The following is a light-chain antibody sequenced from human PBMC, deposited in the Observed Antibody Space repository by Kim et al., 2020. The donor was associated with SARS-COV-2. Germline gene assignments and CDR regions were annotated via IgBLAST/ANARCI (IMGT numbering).Light chain of an antibody. Sequence: SPGERATLSCRASQSVSINLAWYQQKPGQASRLLIYGASTRATGIPARFSGSGSGTEFTLTISSLQSEDFAVYYCQQYNNWPPLTFGGGTKVDIK. J-gene: IGKJ4*01. CDR3: QQYNNWPPLT. CDR1: QSVSIN. CDR2: GAS. V-gene: IGKV3-15*01.